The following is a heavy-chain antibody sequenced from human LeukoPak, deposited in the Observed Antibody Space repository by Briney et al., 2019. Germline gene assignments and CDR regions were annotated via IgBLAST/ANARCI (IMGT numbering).Heavy chain of an antibody. Sequence: ASVHVSSTASGYTFIIYGIRWVRQAPGKGHEWMAWISTYNDNTNYAQNLQCRVTMTTDTSTITAYTELRSLISDDTAVYYCARGDVRDYFDYWGQGTLVTVSS. CDR1: GYTFIIYG. J-gene: IGHJ4*02. CDR3: ARGDVRDYFDY. CDR2: ISTYNDNT. D-gene: IGHD6-6*01. V-gene: IGHV1-18*01.